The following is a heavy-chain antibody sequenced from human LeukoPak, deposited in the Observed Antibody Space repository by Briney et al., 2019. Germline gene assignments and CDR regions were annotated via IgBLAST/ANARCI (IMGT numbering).Heavy chain of an antibody. Sequence: KTGGSLRLTCAASGFTFSSYTMNWIRQAPGKGLEWVSSISSSGTSIFYADSVKGRFAISGDNAKNSLYLQMNSLRAGDTAVYYCARDRYYDILTGFEGGSVFDSSGPGTLVTVSS. D-gene: IGHD3-9*01. J-gene: IGHJ4*02. V-gene: IGHV3-21*01. CDR1: GFTFSSYT. CDR2: ISSSGTSI. CDR3: ARDRYYDILTGFEGGSVFDS.